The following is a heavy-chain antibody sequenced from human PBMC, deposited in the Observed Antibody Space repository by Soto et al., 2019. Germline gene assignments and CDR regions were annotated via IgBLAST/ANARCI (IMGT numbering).Heavy chain of an antibody. J-gene: IGHJ4*02. CDR3: ARAEGDYYDSSGYLYYFDY. CDR1: GYTFTSYG. V-gene: IGHV1-18*01. CDR2: ISAYNGNT. Sequence: QVQLVQSGAEVKKPGASVKVSCKASGYTFTSYGISWVRQAPGQGLEWMGWISAYNGNTNYAQKLQGRVTMTTDTSTSKAYMELRSLRSDDTAVYYCARAEGDYYDSSGYLYYFDYWGQGTLVTVSS. D-gene: IGHD3-22*01.